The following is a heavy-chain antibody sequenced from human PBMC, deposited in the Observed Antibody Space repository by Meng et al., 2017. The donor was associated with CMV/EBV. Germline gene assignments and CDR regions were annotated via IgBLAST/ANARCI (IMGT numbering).Heavy chain of an antibody. CDR2: INWNGGST. V-gene: IGHV3-20*04. J-gene: IGHJ2*01. CDR1: GFTFDDYG. Sequence: GESLKISCAASGFTFDDYGMSWVRQAPGKGLEWVSGINWNGGSTGYADSVKGRFTISRDNAKNSLYLQMNSLRAEDTALYYCARESRARWYFDLWGRGTLGTVSS. CDR3: ARESRARWYFDL.